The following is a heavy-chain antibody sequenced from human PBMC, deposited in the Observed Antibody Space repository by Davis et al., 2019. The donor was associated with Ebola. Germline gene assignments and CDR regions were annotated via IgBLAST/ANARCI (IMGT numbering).Heavy chain of an antibody. CDR3: ARDLMVRGIISPFFDY. Sequence: GGSLRLSCAASGFTFGTYAMHWVRQAPGKGLEWVALISYDGSHTNYADSVKGRFTISRDNYKNTLFLQMNSLRPEDTAVYYCARDLMVRGIISPFFDYWGQGNLVTVSS. CDR1: GFTFGTYA. J-gene: IGHJ4*02. CDR2: ISYDGSHT. D-gene: IGHD3-10*01. V-gene: IGHV3-30*04.